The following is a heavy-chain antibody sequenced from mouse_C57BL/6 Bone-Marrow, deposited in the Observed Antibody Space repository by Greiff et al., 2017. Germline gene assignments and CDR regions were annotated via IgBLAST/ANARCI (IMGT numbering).Heavy chain of an antibody. CDR1: GYTFTSYW. V-gene: IGHV1-55*01. CDR2: IYPGSGST. CDR3: EGYYGGSPWYFDV. Sequence: QVQLQQPGAELVKPGASVKMSCKASGYTFTSYWITWVKQRPGQGLEWIGDIYPGSGSTNYNEKFKSKATLTVDTSSSTAYMQLSSLTSEDSAVYYCEGYYGGSPWYFDVWGTGTTVTVSA. J-gene: IGHJ1*03. D-gene: IGHD1-1*01.